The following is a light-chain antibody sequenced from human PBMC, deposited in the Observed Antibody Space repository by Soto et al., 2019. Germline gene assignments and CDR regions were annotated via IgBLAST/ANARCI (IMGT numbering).Light chain of an antibody. V-gene: IGKV1-6*01. Sequence: AIQMTQSPSSLSASVGDRVTISCRASQDVRHHIGWYQQTPGKAPKLLIYGASSLHSGVPSRFSGSGYGTDFTLTISSLQPEDSATYYCQHYNSYSEAFGQGTKVELK. CDR2: GAS. J-gene: IGKJ1*01. CDR1: QDVRHH. CDR3: QHYNSYSEA.